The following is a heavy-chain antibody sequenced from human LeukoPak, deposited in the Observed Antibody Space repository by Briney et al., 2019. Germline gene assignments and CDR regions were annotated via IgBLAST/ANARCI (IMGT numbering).Heavy chain of an antibody. V-gene: IGHV3-23*01. CDR3: AKPCTDCSSTSCYMY. D-gene: IGHD2-2*02. CDR2: ISGSGGST. CDR1: GFTFSSYA. Sequence: GGSLRLSCATSGFTFSSYAMSWVRQAPGKGLEWVSAISGSGGSTYYADSVKGRFTISRDNSKNTLYLQMNSLRAEDTAVYYCAKPCTDCSSTSCYMYWGQGTLVTVSS. J-gene: IGHJ4*02.